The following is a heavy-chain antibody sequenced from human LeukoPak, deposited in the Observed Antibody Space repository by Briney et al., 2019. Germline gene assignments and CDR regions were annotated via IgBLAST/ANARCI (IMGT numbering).Heavy chain of an antibody. D-gene: IGHD3-22*01. V-gene: IGHV3-21*04. CDR2: ISGSGTYI. CDR3: AKASDSSGYYYLFDY. Sequence: GGSLRLSCVASGFTFSNYNMNWVRQAPGKGLEWVSSISGSGTYIYYADSLKGRFTISRDNAKNSLYLQMNSLRAEDTAVYYCAKASDSSGYYYLFDYWGQGTLVTVSS. J-gene: IGHJ4*02. CDR1: GFTFSNYN.